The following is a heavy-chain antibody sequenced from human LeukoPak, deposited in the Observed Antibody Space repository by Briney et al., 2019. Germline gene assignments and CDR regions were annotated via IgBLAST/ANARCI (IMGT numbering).Heavy chain of an antibody. D-gene: IGHD2-21*01. CDR1: GGSISSYY. CDR2: IYHSGST. J-gene: IGHJ5*02. V-gene: IGHV4-59*12. CDR3: ASKIVVAPTWFDP. Sequence: PSETLSLTCTVSGGSISSYYWSWIRQPPGKGLEWLGEIYHSGSTNYNPSLKSRVTISVDKSKNQFSLELTSVTAADTAVYYCASKIVVAPTWFDPWGQGTLVTVSS.